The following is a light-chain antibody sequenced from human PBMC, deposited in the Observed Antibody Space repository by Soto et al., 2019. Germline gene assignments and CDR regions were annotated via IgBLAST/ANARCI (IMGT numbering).Light chain of an antibody. CDR2: GAS. CDR1: QSISTSN. CDR3: QRYGDSRA. Sequence: EIVLTQSPGTLSLSPGDRVTLSCSASQSISTSNLAWYQQKPGQAPRLLIYGASTRATGIPDRFSGSGSGTDFTLTISRLDSEDFAVYYCQRYGDSRAFGQGTKVEI. J-gene: IGKJ1*01. V-gene: IGKV3-20*01.